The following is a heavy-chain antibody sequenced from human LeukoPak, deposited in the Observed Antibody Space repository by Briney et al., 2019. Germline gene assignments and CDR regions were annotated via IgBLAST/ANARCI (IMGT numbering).Heavy chain of an antibody. CDR1: GGTFSSYA. CDR3: ARGSVAAAGQGTGFDY. CDR2: IIPIFGTA. D-gene: IGHD6-13*01. Sequence: SVKVSCKASGGTFSSYAISWVRQAPGQGLEWMGGIIPIFGTANYAQKFQGRVTITADESTSTAYMELSSLRSEDTAVYYCARGSVAAAGQGTGFDYWGQGTLVTVSS. V-gene: IGHV1-69*13. J-gene: IGHJ4*02.